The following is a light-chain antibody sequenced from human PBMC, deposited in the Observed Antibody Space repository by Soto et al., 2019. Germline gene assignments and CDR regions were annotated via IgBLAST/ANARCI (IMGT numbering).Light chain of an antibody. CDR1: QSVSGN. CDR3: EQYNTWAPIT. J-gene: IGKJ5*01. V-gene: IGKV3-15*01. Sequence: EIGMTQSPATLFVSPGERATLSCRASQSVSGNLAWYQQKPGQAPRLLVYGASTRATGIPARFSGSASGTEFTLTISSLQSEDFAVYYCEQYNTWAPITFGQGTRLEIK. CDR2: GAS.